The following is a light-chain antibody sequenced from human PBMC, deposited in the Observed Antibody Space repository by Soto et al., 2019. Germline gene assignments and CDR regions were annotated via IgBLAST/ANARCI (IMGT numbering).Light chain of an antibody. CDR2: GAS. J-gene: IGKJ2*01. Sequence: EIVLTQSPGTLSLSPGQRATLSCRASQSVSSSSLAWYQQRPGQAPRLLIYGASRRATGIPDRFSGSGSGTDFTLTISRLEPEDFAVYYCQQYGSSPYTFGQGNKLEIK. CDR1: QSVSSSS. CDR3: QQYGSSPYT. V-gene: IGKV3-20*01.